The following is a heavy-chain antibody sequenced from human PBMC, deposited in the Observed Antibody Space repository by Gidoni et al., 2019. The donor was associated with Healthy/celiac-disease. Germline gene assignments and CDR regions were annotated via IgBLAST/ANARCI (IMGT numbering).Heavy chain of an antibody. Sequence: VQLVHSGAEVKKPGYAVRVACKASGGPVSSYTISWVRQAPGQGLEWMGRIIPILGIANYAQKFQGRVTITADKSTRTAYMLLSSLRSEDTAVYYCAGALAAAGDYGMDVWCQGTTVTVSS. J-gene: IGHJ6*02. CDR2: IIPILGIA. D-gene: IGHD6-13*01. V-gene: IGHV1-69*02. CDR3: AGALAAAGDYGMDV. CDR1: GGPVSSYT.